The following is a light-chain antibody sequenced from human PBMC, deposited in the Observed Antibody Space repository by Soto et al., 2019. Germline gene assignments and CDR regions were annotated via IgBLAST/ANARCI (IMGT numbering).Light chain of an antibody. J-gene: IGLJ1*01. Sequence: QSALTQPASASGSPGQPSTISCTGTSSDVGAYNYVSWYQQHPGKAPKLMIFEVSNRPSGVSNRFSGSKSGNTASLTISGLQAEDEADYHCSSYTSSSTYVFGTGTKVTVL. CDR1: SSDVGAYNY. CDR3: SSYTSSSTYV. CDR2: EVS. V-gene: IGLV2-14*01.